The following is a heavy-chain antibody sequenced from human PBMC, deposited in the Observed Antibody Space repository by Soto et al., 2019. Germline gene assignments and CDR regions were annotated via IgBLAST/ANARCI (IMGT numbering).Heavy chain of an antibody. D-gene: IGHD3-9*01. CDR1: GYAFTSYG. CDR3: ARAPFYDILTGYPVPLYFDY. J-gene: IGHJ4*02. Sequence: ASVKVSCKASGYAFTSYGISWVRQAPGQGLEWMGWISAYNGNTNYAQKLQGRVTMTTDASTSTAYMELRSLRSDDTAVYYCARAPFYDILTGYPVPLYFDYWGQGTLVTVSS. CDR2: ISAYNGNT. V-gene: IGHV1-18*01.